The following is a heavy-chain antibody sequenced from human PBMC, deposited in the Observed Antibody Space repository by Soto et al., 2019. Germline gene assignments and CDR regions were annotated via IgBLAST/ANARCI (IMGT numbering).Heavy chain of an antibody. V-gene: IGHV3-33*01. CDR3: ARDPQGEWELLGYFDY. CDR2: IWYDGSNK. Sequence: GGSLRLSCAASGFTFSSYGMHWVRQAPGKGLEWVAVIWYDGSNKYYADSVKGRFTISRDNSKNTLYLQMNSLRAEDTAVYYCARDPQGEWELLGYFDYWGQGTLVTVSS. CDR1: GFTFSSYG. J-gene: IGHJ4*02. D-gene: IGHD1-26*01.